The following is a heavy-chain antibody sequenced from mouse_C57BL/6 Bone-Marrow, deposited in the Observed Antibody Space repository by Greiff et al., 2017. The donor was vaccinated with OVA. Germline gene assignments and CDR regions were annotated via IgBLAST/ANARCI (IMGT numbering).Heavy chain of an antibody. CDR2: LLPGSGSI. CDR1: GYTFTGYW. V-gene: IGHV1-9*01. J-gene: IGHJ2*01. Sequence: QVQLQQSGAELMKPGASVKLSCKASGYTFTGYWIEWVKQRPGHGLEWIGELLPGSGSINYNEKFKGKATVTADTSSNTAYMQLSSLTTADSAIYYCARCEALNYFDYWGQGTTLTVSS. CDR3: ARCEALNYFDY.